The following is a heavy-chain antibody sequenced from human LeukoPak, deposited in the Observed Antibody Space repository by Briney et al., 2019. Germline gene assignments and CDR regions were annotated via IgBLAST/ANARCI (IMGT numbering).Heavy chain of an antibody. CDR1: GFTFSSYW. V-gene: IGHV3-7*01. Sequence: GGSLRLSCAAYGFTFSSYWMSWVRQPPGKGLEWVANINQDGSEKYYVDSVKGRFTISRDNAKNSLYLQMNSVRAEDTSVYYCARVGTDFFDIWGQGTMVTVSS. D-gene: IGHD3-3*01. J-gene: IGHJ3*02. CDR3: ARVGTDFFDI. CDR2: INQDGSEK.